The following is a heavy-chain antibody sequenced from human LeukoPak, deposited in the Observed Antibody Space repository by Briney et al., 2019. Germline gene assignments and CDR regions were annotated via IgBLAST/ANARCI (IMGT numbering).Heavy chain of an antibody. Sequence: ASVKVSCKASGYTFTSYAMHWVRQAPGQRLEWMGWINAGNGNTKYSQKFQGRVTITRDTSASTAYMELSSLRSEDTAVYYCARESLPRYYYDSSGYYGGHYFDYWGQGTLVTVSS. CDR2: INAGNGNT. CDR3: ARESLPRYYYDSSGYYGGHYFDY. V-gene: IGHV1-3*01. CDR1: GYTFTSYA. J-gene: IGHJ4*02. D-gene: IGHD3-22*01.